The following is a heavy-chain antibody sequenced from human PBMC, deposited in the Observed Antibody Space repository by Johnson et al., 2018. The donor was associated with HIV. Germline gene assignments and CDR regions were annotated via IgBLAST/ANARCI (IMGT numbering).Heavy chain of an antibody. J-gene: IGHJ3*02. CDR3: ANLLFLQWLAPDDGFDI. V-gene: IGHV3-23*04. D-gene: IGHD3-3*01. Sequence: VQLVESGGGSVQPGGSLRLSCAASGFSFSSYALTWVRQAPGKGLEWVSGISGSGVSTYYADSVKGRFTISRDNSKDTLFLQIDSLRPEDTAVYYCANLLFLQWLAPDDGFDIWGQGTMVTVSS. CDR2: ISGSGVST. CDR1: GFSFSSYA.